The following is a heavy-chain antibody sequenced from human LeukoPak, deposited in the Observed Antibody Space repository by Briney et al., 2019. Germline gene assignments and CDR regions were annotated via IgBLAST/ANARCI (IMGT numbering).Heavy chain of an antibody. D-gene: IGHD5-18*01. CDR3: ARGNSYGSVYFDY. J-gene: IGHJ4*02. Sequence: PSETLSLTCAVYGGSFSGYYWSWIRQPPGKELEWIGEINHSGSTNYNPSLKSRVTISVDTSKNQFSLKLSSVTAADTAVYYCARGNSYGSVYFDYWGQGTLVTVSS. V-gene: IGHV4-34*01. CDR2: INHSGST. CDR1: GGSFSGYY.